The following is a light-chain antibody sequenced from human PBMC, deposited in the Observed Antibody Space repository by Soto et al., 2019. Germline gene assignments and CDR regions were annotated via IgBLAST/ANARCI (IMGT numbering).Light chain of an antibody. J-gene: IGKJ1*01. Sequence: EILLTQSPDTLSLSPGERATLSCRAAQSVGSNLAWYQQKPGQAPRLLIYGASTRATAIPARFSGSGSGTEFTLTISSLQPEDFAVYYCQPDNYWLGTFGQGSKVDIK. CDR3: QPDNYWLGT. V-gene: IGKV3-15*01. CDR2: GAS. CDR1: QSVGSN.